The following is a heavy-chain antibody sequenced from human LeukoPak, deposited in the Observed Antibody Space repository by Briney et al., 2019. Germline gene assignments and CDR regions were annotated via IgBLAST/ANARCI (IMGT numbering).Heavy chain of an antibody. CDR1: GGTFSSYA. CDR3: ARDQGYYDSSGYYDY. CDR2: IIPILGIA. D-gene: IGHD3-22*01. Sequence: SVKVSCKASGGTFSSYAISWVRQAPGQGLEWMGRIIPILGIANYAQKFQGRVTITADKSTSTAYMELSSLRSEDTAVYYCARDQGYYDSSGYYDYWGQGTLVTVSS. V-gene: IGHV1-69*04. J-gene: IGHJ4*02.